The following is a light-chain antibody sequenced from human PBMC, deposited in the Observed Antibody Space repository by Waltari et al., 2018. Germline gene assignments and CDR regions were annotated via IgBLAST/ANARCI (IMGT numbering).Light chain of an antibody. CDR1: QSVSSS. CDR2: DAS. J-gene: IGKJ5*01. CDR3: QQLSNWPS. Sequence: EVVLTQSPATLSLSPGERATLSCRASQSVSSSLGWYQHKPGQAPRLLIYDASNRATDIPARFSGSGSGTDFTLTIGSLEPEDSAVYYCQQLSNWPSFGQGTRLENK. V-gene: IGKV3-11*01.